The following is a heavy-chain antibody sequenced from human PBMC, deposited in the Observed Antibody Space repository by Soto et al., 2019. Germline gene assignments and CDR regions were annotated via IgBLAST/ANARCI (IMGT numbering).Heavy chain of an antibody. J-gene: IGHJ3*02. D-gene: IGHD4-17*01. CDR1: GYTFTSYY. CDR2: INPSGGST. CDR3: AREKHNDYGVTTRSFDI. Sequence: ASVKVSCKASGYTFTSYYMHWVRQAPGQGLEWMGIINPSGGSTSYAQKFQGRVTMTRDTSTSTVYMELSSLRSEDTAVYYCAREKHNDYGVTTRSFDIWGQGTMVTVSS. V-gene: IGHV1-46*03.